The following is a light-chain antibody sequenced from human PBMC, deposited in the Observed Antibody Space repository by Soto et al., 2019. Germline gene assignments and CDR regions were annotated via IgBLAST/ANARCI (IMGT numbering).Light chain of an antibody. Sequence: DVVMTQTPLSLSVAPGQRASISCKSSQSLLHITGETFLFWYLQKPGQSPQILIYEVSTRVSGVPDRFSGSGSGTDFTLEISRVETDDVGIYYCMKSTQLPPTCGQGTRLEIK. V-gene: IGKV2D-29*02. CDR3: MKSTQLPPT. J-gene: IGKJ5*01. CDR2: EVS. CDR1: QSLLHITGETF.